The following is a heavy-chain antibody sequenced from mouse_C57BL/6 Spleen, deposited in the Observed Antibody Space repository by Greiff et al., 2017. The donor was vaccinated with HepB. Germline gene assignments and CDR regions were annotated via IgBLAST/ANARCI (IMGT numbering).Heavy chain of an antibody. J-gene: IGHJ1*03. CDR2: IDPENGDT. V-gene: IGHV14-4*01. D-gene: IGHD2-1*01. CDR1: GFNIKDDY. CDR3: TYYYGNYAGYFDV. Sequence: VQLEESGAELVRPGASVKLSCTASGFNIKDDYMHWVKQRPEQGLEWIGWIDPENGDTEYASKFQGNATITADTSSNTAYLQLSSLTSEDTAVYYCTYYYGNYAGYFDVWGTGTTVTVSS.